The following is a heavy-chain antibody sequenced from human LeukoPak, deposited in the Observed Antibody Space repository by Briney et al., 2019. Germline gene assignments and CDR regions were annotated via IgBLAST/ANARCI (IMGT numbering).Heavy chain of an antibody. CDR2: IYHSGST. CDR3: ARDRSSSWYGY. CDR1: GYSISSGYY. J-gene: IGHJ4*02. Sequence: SETLSLTCTVSGYSISSGYYWGWIRQPPGKGLEWIGSIYHSGSTYYNPSLKSRPTISIDTSKNQFSLKLSSVTAADTAVYYCARDRSSSWYGYWGQGTLVTVSS. V-gene: IGHV4-38-2*02. D-gene: IGHD6-13*01.